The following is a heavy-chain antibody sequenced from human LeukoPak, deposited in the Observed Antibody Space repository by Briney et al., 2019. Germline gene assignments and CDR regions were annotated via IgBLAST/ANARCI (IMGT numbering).Heavy chain of an antibody. V-gene: IGHV3-53*01. CDR2: IYSGGST. Sequence: GGSLRLSCAASGLTVSSNYMSWVRQAPGKGLEWVSVIYSGGSTYYADSVKGRFTISRDNSKNTLYLQMNSLRAEDTAVYYCARRTYCGGDCYSFDYWGQGTLVTVSS. CDR1: GLTVSSNY. D-gene: IGHD2-21*02. CDR3: ARRTYCGGDCYSFDY. J-gene: IGHJ4*02.